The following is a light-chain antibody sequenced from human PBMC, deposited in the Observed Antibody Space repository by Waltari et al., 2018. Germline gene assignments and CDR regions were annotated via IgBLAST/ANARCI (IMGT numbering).Light chain of an antibody. CDR1: QDINSH. J-gene: IGKJ5*01. CDR3: QQLNSYPIT. CDR2: GAS. Sequence: DIQLTQSPSFLSASVGDRVTITCRASQDINSHLAWYQKNPGKAPKLLVYGASTLGSGVPSGFSGGGSGTEFTLTISSLQPEDFATYYCQQLNSYPITFGQGTRLEIK. V-gene: IGKV1-9*01.